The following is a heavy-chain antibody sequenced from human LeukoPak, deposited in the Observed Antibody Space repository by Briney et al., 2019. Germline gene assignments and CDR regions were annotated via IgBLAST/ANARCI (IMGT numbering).Heavy chain of an antibody. CDR1: GFTFSSYW. CDR2: IKQDGSQK. V-gene: IGHV3-7*01. D-gene: IGHD3-16*01. Sequence: GGSLRLSCEASGFTFSSYWMSWVRQAPGKGLEWVANIKQDGSQKYYVDSVKGRFTISRDNAKNSLYLQMNSLRAEDTAVYYCARKGLGDYWGQGTLVTVSS. J-gene: IGHJ4*02. CDR3: ARKGLGDY.